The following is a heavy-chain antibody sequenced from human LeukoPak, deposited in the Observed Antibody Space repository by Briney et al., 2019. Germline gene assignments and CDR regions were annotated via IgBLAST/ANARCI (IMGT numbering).Heavy chain of an antibody. D-gene: IGHD6-19*01. CDR2: IIPIFGTA. J-gene: IGHJ4*02. V-gene: IGHV1-69*13. Sequence: ASVRVSCKASGGTFSSYAISWVRQAPGQGLEWMGGIIPIFGTANYAQKFQGRVTITADESTSTAYMELSSLRSEDTAVYYCATGFIAVAGFDYWGQGTLVTVSS. CDR3: ATGFIAVAGFDY. CDR1: GGTFSSYA.